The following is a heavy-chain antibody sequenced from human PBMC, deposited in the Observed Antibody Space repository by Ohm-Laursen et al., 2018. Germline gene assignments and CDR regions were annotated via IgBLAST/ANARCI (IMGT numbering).Heavy chain of an antibody. V-gene: IGHV3-74*01. D-gene: IGHD5-24*01. J-gene: IGHJ3*02. CDR1: GLTFSYNW. CDR3: TRGRSPQFDAFDI. Sequence: SLRLSCSASGLTFSYNWMHWVRQAPGKGLVWVSHIKNDGSTTTYADSVKGRFTISRDNARNTLYLEMNSLRAEDTAVYYCTRGRSPQFDAFDIWGQGTMVTVFS. CDR2: IKNDGSTT.